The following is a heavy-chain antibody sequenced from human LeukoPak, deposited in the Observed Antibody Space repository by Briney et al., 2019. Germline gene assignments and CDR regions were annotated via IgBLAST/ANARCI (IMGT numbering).Heavy chain of an antibody. D-gene: IGHD2-21*02. J-gene: IGHJ3*02. CDR1: GGSVSSGSYY. V-gene: IGHV4-61*01. Sequence: PSETLSLTCTVSGGSVSSGSYYWSWIRQSPGTGLEWIGYIYYSGSTNYNPSLKSRVTMSVDTSRNQFSLKLSSVTAADTAVYYCARDPLAYCGGDCYAFDIWGQGTMVTVSS. CDR2: IYYSGST. CDR3: ARDPLAYCGGDCYAFDI.